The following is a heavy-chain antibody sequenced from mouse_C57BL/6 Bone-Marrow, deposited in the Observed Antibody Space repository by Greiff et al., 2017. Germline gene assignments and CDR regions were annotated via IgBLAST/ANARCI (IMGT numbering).Heavy chain of an antibody. D-gene: IGHD1-1*01. CDR2: IYPRSGNT. Sequence: SGAELARPGASVKLSCKASGYTFTSYGISWVKQRTGQGLEWIGEIYPRSGNTYYNEKFKGKATLTADKSSSTAYMELRSLTSEDSAVYFCAREGNYYGSLWYFDVWGTGTTVTVSS. CDR3: AREGNYYGSLWYFDV. CDR1: GYTFTSYG. V-gene: IGHV1-81*01. J-gene: IGHJ1*03.